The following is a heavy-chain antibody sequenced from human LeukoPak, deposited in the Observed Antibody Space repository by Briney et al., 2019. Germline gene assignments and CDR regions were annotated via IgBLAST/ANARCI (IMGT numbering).Heavy chain of an antibody. Sequence: GGSLRLSCAASGFTFSSYWMHWVRQAPGKGLVRVSRINSDGSSTSYADSVKGRFTISRDNAKNTLYLQMNSLRAEDTAVYYCARVQPWLHDYWGQGTLVTVSS. CDR2: INSDGSST. J-gene: IGHJ4*02. CDR3: ARVQPWLHDY. D-gene: IGHD5-18*01. CDR1: GFTFSSYW. V-gene: IGHV3-74*01.